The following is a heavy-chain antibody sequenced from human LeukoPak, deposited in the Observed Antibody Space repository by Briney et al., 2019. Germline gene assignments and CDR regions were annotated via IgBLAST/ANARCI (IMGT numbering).Heavy chain of an antibody. V-gene: IGHV3-21*01. D-gene: IGHD5-12*01. CDR2: ISSSSSYI. Sequence: PGGSLRLSCAASGFTFSSYSMNWVRQAPGKGLEWASSISSSSSYIYYADSVKGRFTISRDNAKNSLYLQMNSLRAEDTAVYYCASRNKWLPHYYYYYGVDVWGQGTTVTVSS. CDR1: GFTFSSYS. CDR3: ASRNKWLPHYYYYYGVDV. J-gene: IGHJ6*02.